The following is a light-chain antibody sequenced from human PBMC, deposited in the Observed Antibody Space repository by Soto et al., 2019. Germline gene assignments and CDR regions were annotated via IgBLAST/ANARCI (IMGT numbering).Light chain of an antibody. V-gene: IGKV3-15*01. Sequence: EIVMTQSPATLSVSPGERATLSCRASQSVSSNLAWYQQKPGQAPRLLIYGASTRATGIPARFSGSASGTDFTLTISSLEPEDFAVYYCQQYGSSPRTFGQGTKVDI. J-gene: IGKJ1*01. CDR2: GAS. CDR1: QSVSSN. CDR3: QQYGSSPRT.